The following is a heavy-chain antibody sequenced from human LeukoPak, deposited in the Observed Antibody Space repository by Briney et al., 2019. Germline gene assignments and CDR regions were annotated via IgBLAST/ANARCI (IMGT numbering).Heavy chain of an antibody. V-gene: IGHV3-11*01. Sequence: PGGSLRLSCAASGFTFSDYYMSWIRQAPGKGLEWVSYISSSGSTIYYADSVKGRFTISRDNAKNSLYLQMNSLRAEDTAVYYCAKGGNWNDLRQGHYGMDVWGQGTTVTVSS. CDR3: AKGGNWNDLRQGHYGMDV. J-gene: IGHJ6*02. CDR2: ISSSGSTI. D-gene: IGHD1-20*01. CDR1: GFTFSDYY.